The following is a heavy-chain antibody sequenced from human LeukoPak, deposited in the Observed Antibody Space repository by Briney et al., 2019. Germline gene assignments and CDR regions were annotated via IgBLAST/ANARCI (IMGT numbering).Heavy chain of an antibody. CDR2: AYYSGHT. J-gene: IGHJ4*02. D-gene: IGHD1-1*01. V-gene: IGHV4-59*08. CDR1: GGSISDNY. CDR3: ARASHWNFDY. Sequence: SETLSLTCTVSGGSISDNYWSWIRQPPGKGLEWIGYAYYSGHTNYNSSLKSRVTMSLDTSKSQFSLRLSSVTAADTAVYYCARASHWNFDYWGQGTLVTVSS.